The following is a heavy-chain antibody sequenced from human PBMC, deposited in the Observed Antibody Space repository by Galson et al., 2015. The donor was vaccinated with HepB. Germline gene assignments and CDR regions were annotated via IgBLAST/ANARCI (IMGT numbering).Heavy chain of an antibody. Sequence: SLRLSCAASGFSFSSYGMHWVRLAPGKGLECVAVVTHDGTIKKYVDSVKGRFTISRDNSKNTVYLQMNSLRSEDTAVYHCAKEREQYSSSWYDYWGQGTLVTVSS. CDR3: AKEREQYSSSWYDY. D-gene: IGHD6-13*01. V-gene: IGHV3-30*18. CDR1: GFSFSSYG. CDR2: VTHDGTIK. J-gene: IGHJ4*02.